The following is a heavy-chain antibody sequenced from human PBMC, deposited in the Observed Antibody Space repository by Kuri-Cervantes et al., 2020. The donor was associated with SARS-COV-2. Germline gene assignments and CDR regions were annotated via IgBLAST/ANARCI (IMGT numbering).Heavy chain of an antibody. CDR1: GGSISSSSYY. CDR3: ARGQVAGYYYGMDV. V-gene: IGHV4-39*07. J-gene: IGHJ6*02. CDR2: INHSGST. Sequence: SETLSLTCTVSGGSISSSSYYWGWIRQPPGKGLEWIGEINHSGSTNYNPSLKSRVTISVDTSKNQFSLKLSSVTAADTAVYYCARGQVAGYYYGMDVWGQGTTVTVSS. D-gene: IGHD2-15*01.